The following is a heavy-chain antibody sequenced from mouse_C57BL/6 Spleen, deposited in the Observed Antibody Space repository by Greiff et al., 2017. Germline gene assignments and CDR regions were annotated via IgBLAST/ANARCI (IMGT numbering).Heavy chain of an antibody. CDR1: GYTFTDYE. CDR2: IDPETGGT. J-gene: IGHJ2*01. Sequence: VKLMESGAELVRPGASVTLSCKASGYTFTDYEMHWVKQTPVHGLEWIGAIDPETGGTAYNQKFKGKAILTADKSSSTAYMELRSLTSEDSAVYYCTRSDGYYYFDYWGQGTTLTVSS. D-gene: IGHD2-3*01. V-gene: IGHV1-15*01. CDR3: TRSDGYYYFDY.